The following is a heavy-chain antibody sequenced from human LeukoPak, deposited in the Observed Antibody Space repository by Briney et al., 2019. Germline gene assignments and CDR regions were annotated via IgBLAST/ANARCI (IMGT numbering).Heavy chain of an antibody. D-gene: IGHD3-3*01. J-gene: IGHJ4*02. CDR1: GYTFTSYG. CDR3: ARDGKGRYDFRENDY. Sequence: GASVKVSCKASGYTFTSYGITWVRQAPGQGLEWMGWISAHTGNSDYAQKFQNRVTMTIDTSTSTAYMELRSLGSDDTAVYYCARDGKGRYDFRENDYWGQGTLVTVSS. CDR2: ISAHTGNS. V-gene: IGHV1-18*01.